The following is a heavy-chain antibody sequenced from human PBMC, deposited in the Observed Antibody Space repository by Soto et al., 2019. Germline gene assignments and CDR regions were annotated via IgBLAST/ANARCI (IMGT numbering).Heavy chain of an antibody. D-gene: IGHD3-16*01. CDR3: VKGLTLTFFYGMDV. J-gene: IGHJ6*02. V-gene: IGHV3-23*01. CDR1: GFTFSSYA. CDR2: ITGSATST. Sequence: QLLEPGGALVQPGGSLRLSCEASGFTFSSYAMTWVRQAPGKGLEWVSGITGSATSTYYADSVKGRFTISRDNTNNTLYLQMNSLKVEDTALYYCVKGLTLTFFYGMDVWGQGTTVTVSS.